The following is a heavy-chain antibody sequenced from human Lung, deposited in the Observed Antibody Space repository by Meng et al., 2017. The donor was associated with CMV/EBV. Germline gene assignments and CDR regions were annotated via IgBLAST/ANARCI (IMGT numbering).Heavy chain of an antibody. CDR3: AKNYYDFWSGYFPPTNAMDA. CDR1: GFSFSSYA. Sequence: GGSXRLSCAASGFSFSSYAMTWVRQAPGTGLEWVSSISGVDGSTYYTDSGKGRFTISRDNSKNTLYLQINSLRAEDTAVYYCAKNYYDFWSGYFPPTNAMDAWXQGXTVTVSS. CDR2: ISGVDGST. J-gene: IGHJ6*02. D-gene: IGHD3-3*01. V-gene: IGHV3-23*01.